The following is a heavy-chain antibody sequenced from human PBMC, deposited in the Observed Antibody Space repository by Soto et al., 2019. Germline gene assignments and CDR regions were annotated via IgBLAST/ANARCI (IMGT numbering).Heavy chain of an antibody. V-gene: IGHV4-61*01. CDR1: GGSVSSGSYY. Sequence: PSETLSLTCTVSGGSVSSGSYYWSWLRQPPGKGLEWIGYIYYSGSTNYNPSLKSRVTISVDSSKNQFSLKLTSVTAADTAVYYCARDPPTGTTLDWADSWGQGTLVTVSS. CDR2: IYYSGST. CDR3: ARDPPTGTTLDWADS. J-gene: IGHJ4*02. D-gene: IGHD1-7*01.